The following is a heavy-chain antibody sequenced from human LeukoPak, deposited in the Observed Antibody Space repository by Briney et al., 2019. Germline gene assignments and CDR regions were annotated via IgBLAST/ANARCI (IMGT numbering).Heavy chain of an antibody. V-gene: IGHV3-43*02. CDR3: ARDHVYGGADY. CDR1: GFTLHNYA. D-gene: IGHD5/OR15-5a*01. J-gene: IGHJ4*02. CDR2: TSGDGITT. Sequence: LAGGSLRLSCAASGFTLHNYAIHWVRQAPGKGLEWVSLTSGDGITTYFADSVKGRFTISRDNSKSSLFLQMNSLRTEDTALYYCARDHVYGGADYWGQGTLVTVSS.